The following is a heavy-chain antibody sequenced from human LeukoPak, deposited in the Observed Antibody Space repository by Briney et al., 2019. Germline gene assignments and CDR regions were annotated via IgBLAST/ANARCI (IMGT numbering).Heavy chain of an antibody. V-gene: IGHV3-23*01. D-gene: IGHD6-19*01. CDR3: ARTGIAIPIPGYSSGWYLDAFDI. Sequence: GGSLRLSCAASGFTFSSYAMSWVRQAPGKGLEWVSAISGSGGSTYYADSVKGRFTISRDNSKNTLYLQMNSLRAEDTAVYYCARTGIAIPIPGYSSGWYLDAFDIWGQGTMVTVSS. J-gene: IGHJ3*02. CDR2: ISGSGGST. CDR1: GFTFSSYA.